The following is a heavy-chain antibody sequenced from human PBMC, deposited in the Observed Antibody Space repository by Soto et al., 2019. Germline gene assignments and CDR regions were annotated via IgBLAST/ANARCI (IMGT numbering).Heavy chain of an antibody. CDR2: IYPGDSDT. V-gene: IGHV5-51*01. Sequence: GESLKISCKGSGYSFTSYWIGWVRQMPGKGLEWMGIIYPGDSDTRYSPSFQGQVTISADKSISTAYLQWSSLKASDTAMYYCARQRPPYDFWSGDPHYDAFDIWGQGTMVTVSS. CDR1: GYSFTSYW. CDR3: ARQRPPYDFWSGDPHYDAFDI. D-gene: IGHD3-3*01. J-gene: IGHJ3*02.